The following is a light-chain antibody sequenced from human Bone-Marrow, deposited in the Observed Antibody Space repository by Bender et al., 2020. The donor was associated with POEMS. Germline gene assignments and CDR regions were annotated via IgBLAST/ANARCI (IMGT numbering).Light chain of an antibody. Sequence: SGSSSNIGGNAVNWWQQLPGTAPKLLIYGNDQRPLGVPDRFSGSKSGTSASLAISGLQSEDEADYFCSAWDGILNGWVFGGGTELTVL. CDR1: SSNIGGNA. CDR2: GND. V-gene: IGLV1-44*01. J-gene: IGLJ3*02. CDR3: SAWDGILNGWV.